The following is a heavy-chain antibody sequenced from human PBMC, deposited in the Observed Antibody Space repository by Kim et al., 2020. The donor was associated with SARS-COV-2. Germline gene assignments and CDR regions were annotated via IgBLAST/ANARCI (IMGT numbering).Heavy chain of an antibody. D-gene: IGHD6-13*01. CDR3: AKDLVAAAGTVWGY. V-gene: IGHV3-30*02. Sequence: ADSVKGRFTISSDKSKNTLDMQMNSRRAEDTAVYYCAKDLVAAAGTVWGYWGQGTLVTVSS. J-gene: IGHJ4*02.